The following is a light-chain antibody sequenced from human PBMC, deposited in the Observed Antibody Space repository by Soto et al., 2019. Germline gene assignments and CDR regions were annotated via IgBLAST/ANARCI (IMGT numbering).Light chain of an antibody. J-gene: IGKJ1*01. CDR3: QQDNNWPRA. Sequence: EIVMTQSPATLSVSPGERATLSCRASQSVSSNLAWYQQKPGQAPSLLIYGASTRATGIPARFSGSGSGTEFTLTISSLQSEFFAVYYCQQDNNWPRAFVQGSK. CDR2: GAS. CDR1: QSVSSN. V-gene: IGKV3-15*01.